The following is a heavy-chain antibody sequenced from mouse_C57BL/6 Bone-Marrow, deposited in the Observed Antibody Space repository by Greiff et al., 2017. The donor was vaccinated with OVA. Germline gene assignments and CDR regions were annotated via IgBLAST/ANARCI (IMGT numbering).Heavy chain of an antibody. V-gene: IGHV1-22*01. CDR2: INPNNGGT. Sequence: EVQVEESGPELVKPGASVKMSCKASGYTFTDYNMHWVKQSHGKSLEWIGYINPNNGGTSYNQKFKGKATLTVNKSSSTAYRELRSLTSEDSAVYDCARVGGNDGWFAYWGQGTLVTVSA. J-gene: IGHJ3*01. CDR3: ARVGGNDGWFAY. D-gene: IGHD2-2*01. CDR1: GYTFTDYN.